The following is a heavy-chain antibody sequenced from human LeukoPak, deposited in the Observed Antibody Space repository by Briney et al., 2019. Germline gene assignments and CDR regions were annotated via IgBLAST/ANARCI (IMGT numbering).Heavy chain of an antibody. Sequence: SETLSLTCTVSGGSISSSSYYWGWIRQPPGKGLEWIGSIYYSGSTYYNPSLKSRVTISVDTSKNQFSLKLSSVTAADTAVYYCASHTYYDFWSGLERLYYFDYWGQGTLVSVSS. D-gene: IGHD3-3*01. CDR3: ASHTYYDFWSGLERLYYFDY. V-gene: IGHV4-39*01. CDR1: GGSISSSSYY. J-gene: IGHJ4*02. CDR2: IYYSGST.